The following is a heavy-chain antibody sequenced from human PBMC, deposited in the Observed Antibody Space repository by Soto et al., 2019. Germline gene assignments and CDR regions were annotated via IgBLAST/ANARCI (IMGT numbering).Heavy chain of an antibody. D-gene: IGHD3-10*01. J-gene: IGHJ4*02. CDR1: GGSISSSSYY. CDR2: IYYSGST. CDR3: ASGFGTMVRGLPAFDY. Sequence: SETLSLTCPVSGGSISSSSYYWGWIRQPPGKGLEWIGSIYYSGSTYYNPSLKSRVTISVDTSKNQFSLKLSSVTAADTAVYYCASGFGTMVRGLPAFDYWGQGTLVTVSS. V-gene: IGHV4-39*01.